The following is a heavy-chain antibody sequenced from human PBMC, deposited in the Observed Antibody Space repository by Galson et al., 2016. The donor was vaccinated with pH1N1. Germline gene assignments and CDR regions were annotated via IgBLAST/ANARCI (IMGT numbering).Heavy chain of an antibody. J-gene: IGHJ4*02. V-gene: IGHV1-46*03. Sequence: SVKVSCKASGYTLSRYYMHWLRQAPGQGLEWMGIIDPSSGSTTYAQKFQGRVTMTHDTATNTVYMELSSLRSDDTAVSYCARRYYFDYWGQGTLVAVSS. CDR3: ARRYYFDY. CDR1: GYTLSRYY. CDR2: IDPSSGST.